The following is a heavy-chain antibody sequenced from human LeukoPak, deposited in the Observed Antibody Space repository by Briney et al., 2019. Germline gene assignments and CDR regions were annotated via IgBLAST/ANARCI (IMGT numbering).Heavy chain of an antibody. D-gene: IGHD5-12*01. CDR3: ARDYSGYDGFDY. CDR2: INPNSGGT. J-gene: IGHJ4*02. Sequence: ASVKVSCKASGYTFNRYGISWVRQAPGQGLEWMGWINPNSGGTNYAQKFQGRVTMTRDTSISTVYMELRSLRSDDTAVYYCARDYSGYDGFDYWGQGTLVTVSS. CDR1: GYTFNRYG. V-gene: IGHV1-2*02.